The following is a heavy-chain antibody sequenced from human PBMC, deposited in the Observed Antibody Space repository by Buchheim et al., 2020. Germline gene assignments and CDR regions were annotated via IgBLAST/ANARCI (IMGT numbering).Heavy chain of an antibody. J-gene: IGHJ4*02. Sequence: EAQLLESGGGLVQPGGSLRLSCAVSGFTFSNSAMTWVRQAPGKGLEWVSAISRSGDTTYYADSVMGRFTISRDTSQNTLYLQMNSLRVDDTAVYYCAKEEVPNDYWGLGTL. CDR3: AKEEVPNDY. CDR2: ISRSGDTT. V-gene: IGHV3-23*01. CDR1: GFTFSNSA.